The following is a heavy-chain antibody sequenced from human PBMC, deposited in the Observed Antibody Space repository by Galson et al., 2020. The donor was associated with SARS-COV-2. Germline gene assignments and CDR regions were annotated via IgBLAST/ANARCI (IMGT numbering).Heavy chain of an antibody. CDR2: ISSSGSTI. CDR1: GFTFSDYY. D-gene: IGHD3-22*01. J-gene: IGHJ1*01. CDR3: ASSGDSSGYYQEYFQH. Sequence: NSGGSLRLSCAASGFTFSDYYMSWIRQAPGKGLEWVSYISSSGSTIYYADSVKGRFTISRDNAKNSLYLQMNSLRAEDTAVYYCASSGDSSGYYQEYFQHWGQGTLVTVSS. V-gene: IGHV3-11*01.